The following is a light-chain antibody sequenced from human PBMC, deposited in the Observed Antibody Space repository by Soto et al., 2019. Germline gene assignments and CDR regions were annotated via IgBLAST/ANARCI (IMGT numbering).Light chain of an antibody. CDR2: EVS. V-gene: IGLV2-14*01. J-gene: IGLJ1*01. Sequence: QSALTQPASVSGSPGESITVSCSGSISDIGSHNYVSWYRQYPGEAPRLLIYEVSNRPSGVSNRFSGSKSGNTASLTISGLQAEDEADYYCSSYTSSSTYVFGTGTKVTVL. CDR1: ISDIGSHNY. CDR3: SSYTSSSTYV.